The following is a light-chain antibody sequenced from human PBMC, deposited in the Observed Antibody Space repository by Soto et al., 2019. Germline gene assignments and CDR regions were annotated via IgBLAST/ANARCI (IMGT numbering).Light chain of an antibody. J-gene: IGKJ1*01. CDR1: QSVSSSY. V-gene: IGKV3-20*01. CDR2: GAS. CDR3: QQYGSSSWT. Sequence: EIVLTQSPGTLSLSPGERATLSCRASQSVSSSYFAWYQQRFGQAPRLLIYGASSRATGIPYRFSGSGSGTEFTLTISRLEQEDFAVYYCQQYGSSSWTFGQGTKVDIQ.